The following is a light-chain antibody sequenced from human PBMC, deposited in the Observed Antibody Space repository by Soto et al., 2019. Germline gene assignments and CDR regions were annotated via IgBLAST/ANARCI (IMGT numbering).Light chain of an antibody. CDR1: QSVSTY. CDR3: QDGSTPLT. CDR2: AAS. Sequence: DIPMTRSPSSLSTSVGARVTITCRTSQSVSTYLHWYQQRPGKAPKLLIYAASSLQSGVPSRFSGSGSGTHFPLTISRLQPEDFATYYCQDGSTPLTFGGGTKVEIK. J-gene: IGKJ4*01. V-gene: IGKV1-39*01.